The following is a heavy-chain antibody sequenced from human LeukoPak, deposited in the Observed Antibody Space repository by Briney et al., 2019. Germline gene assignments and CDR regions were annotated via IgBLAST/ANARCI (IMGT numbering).Heavy chain of an antibody. CDR2: IYHSGST. D-gene: IGHD1-26*01. V-gene: IGHV4-30-2*01. CDR3: ARDGDSGSFGAFDI. J-gene: IGHJ3*02. CDR1: GGSISSGGYS. Sequence: SQTLSLTCAVSGGSISSGGYSWSWIRQPPGKGLERIGYIYHSGSTYYNPSLKSRVTISVDRSKNQFSLKLSSVTAADTAVYYCARDGDSGSFGAFDIWGQGTMVTVSS.